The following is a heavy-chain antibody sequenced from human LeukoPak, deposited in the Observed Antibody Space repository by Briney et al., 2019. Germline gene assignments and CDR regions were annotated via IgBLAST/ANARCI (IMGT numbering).Heavy chain of an antibody. Sequence: SETLSLTCTISSGSISGYYWSWIRQPPGKGLEWIGYIYYSGSTNYSPSLKGRVTISVDTSKNQFSLKLSSVTAADTAVYYCVRHRVEASDFDYWGQGTLVTVSS. CDR3: VRHRVEASDFDY. V-gene: IGHV4-59*08. J-gene: IGHJ4*02. D-gene: IGHD3-10*01. CDR2: IYYSGST. CDR1: SGSISGYY.